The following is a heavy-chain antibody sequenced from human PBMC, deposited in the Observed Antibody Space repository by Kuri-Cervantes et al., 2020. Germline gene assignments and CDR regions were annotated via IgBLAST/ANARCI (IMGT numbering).Heavy chain of an antibody. J-gene: IGHJ3*02. CDR3: ARVRLVRAPFDI. Sequence: SVKVSCKASGFTFTSSAVQWVRQARGQRLEWIGWIVVGSGNTNYAQKFQEGVTITRDMSTSTAYMELSSLRSEDTAVYYCARVRLVRAPFDIWGQGTMVTVSS. V-gene: IGHV1-58*01. D-gene: IGHD6-13*01. CDR2: IVVGSGNT. CDR1: GFTFTSSA.